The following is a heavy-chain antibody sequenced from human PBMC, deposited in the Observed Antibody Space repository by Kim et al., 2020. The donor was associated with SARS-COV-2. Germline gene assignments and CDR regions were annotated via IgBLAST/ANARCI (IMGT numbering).Heavy chain of an antibody. V-gene: IGHV1-18*01. Sequence: ASVKVSCKASGYTFTSYGISWVRQAPGQGLEWMGWISAYNGNTNYAQKLQGRVTMTTDTSTSTAYMELRSLRSDDTAVYYCARDNRNPGIAAAGTRPAFDIWGQGTMVTVSS. J-gene: IGHJ3*02. CDR1: GYTFTSYG. D-gene: IGHD6-13*01. CDR2: ISAYNGNT. CDR3: ARDNRNPGIAAAGTRPAFDI.